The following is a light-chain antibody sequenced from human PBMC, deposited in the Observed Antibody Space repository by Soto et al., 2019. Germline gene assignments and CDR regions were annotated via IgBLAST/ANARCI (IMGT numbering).Light chain of an antibody. V-gene: IGKV3-20*01. J-gene: IGKJ1*01. CDR2: GAS. CDR1: QSVTNNY. Sequence: EIVLTQSPGTLSLSPGERATLSCRASQSVTNNYLAWFPQKPGQAPRLLMYGASSRATGIPDRFSGSGSGTDFTLTITRLEPEDFAVYYCQQYASSRTFGQGTKVDIK. CDR3: QQYASSRT.